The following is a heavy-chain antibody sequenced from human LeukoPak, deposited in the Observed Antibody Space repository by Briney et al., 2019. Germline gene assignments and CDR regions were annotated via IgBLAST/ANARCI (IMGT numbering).Heavy chain of an antibody. CDR2: VYYSGST. Sequence: SETLSLTCTVSGGSISSSSHYWGWIRQPPGKGLEWIGRVYYSGSTYYNPSLKSRLTISGDTSKNQFSLKLSSVTAADTAVYYCASLVGATTRLGVGVFDYWGQGTLVTVSS. J-gene: IGHJ4*02. D-gene: IGHD1-26*01. CDR1: GGSISSSSHY. CDR3: ASLVGATTRLGVGVFDY. V-gene: IGHV4-39*01.